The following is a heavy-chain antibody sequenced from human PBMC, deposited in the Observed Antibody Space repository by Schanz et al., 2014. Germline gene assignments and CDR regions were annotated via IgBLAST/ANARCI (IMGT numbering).Heavy chain of an antibody. Sequence: EVQLVESGGGLVQPGGSLRLSCSASGFTFSIYAMHWVRQAPGKGLEYVSAISHDGYSTYYADSVKGRFTISRDNSKNTLYLQMSSLRAEDTAVYYCAKDPRGDKNDRAYYFDYWGQGTLVTVSS. CDR3: AKDPRGDKNDRAYYFDY. J-gene: IGHJ4*02. D-gene: IGHD3-10*01. CDR2: ISHDGYST. CDR1: GFTFSIYA. V-gene: IGHV3-64D*06.